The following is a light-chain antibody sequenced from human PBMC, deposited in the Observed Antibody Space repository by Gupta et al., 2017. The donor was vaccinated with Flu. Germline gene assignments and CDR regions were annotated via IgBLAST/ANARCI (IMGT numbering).Light chain of an antibody. CDR1: SSDVGGYNY. CDR2: DVS. V-gene: IGLV2-11*01. CDR3: CSYAGSYTRV. Sequence: QSALTQPRSVSGCPGQSVTISCTGTSSDVGGYNYVSWYQQHPGKAPKLMIYDVSKRPSGVPDRFSGSKSGNTASLTISGLQAEDDADYYCCSYAGSYTRVFGGGTKLTVL. J-gene: IGLJ3*02.